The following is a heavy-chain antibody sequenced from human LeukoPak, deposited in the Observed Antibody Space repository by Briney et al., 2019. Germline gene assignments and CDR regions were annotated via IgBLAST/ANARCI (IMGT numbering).Heavy chain of an antibody. J-gene: IGHJ4*02. CDR2: IWNDGKTT. V-gene: IGHV3-33*01. Sequence: PGRSLRLSCAASGFSFSVFGMHWVRQTPGKGLEWVAVIWNDGKTTYYADSVKGRFTISRDNSKSTLYLQMDSLRAEDTAVYYCARDLSPDTASGRYLFDFSRQGTRVTVSS. CDR3: ARDLSPDTASGRYLFDF. CDR1: GFSFSVFG. D-gene: IGHD6-19*01.